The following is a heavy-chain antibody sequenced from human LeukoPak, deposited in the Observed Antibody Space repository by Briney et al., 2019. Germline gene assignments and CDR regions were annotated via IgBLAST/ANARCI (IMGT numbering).Heavy chain of an antibody. J-gene: IGHJ4*02. Sequence: ASVKVSCKASGYTFTSYYMHRVRQAPGQGLERMGIINPSGGSTSYAQKFQGRVTMTRDTSTSTVYMELSSLRSEDTAVYYCARGNPTNSGYGGIVVVVAATSDYWGQGTLVTVSS. V-gene: IGHV1-46*01. D-gene: IGHD2-15*01. CDR2: INPSGGST. CDR1: GYTFTSYY. CDR3: ARGNPTNSGYGGIVVVVAATSDY.